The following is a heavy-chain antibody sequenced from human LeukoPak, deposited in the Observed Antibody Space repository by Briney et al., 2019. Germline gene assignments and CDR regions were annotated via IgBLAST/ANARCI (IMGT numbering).Heavy chain of an antibody. D-gene: IGHD2-2*01. CDR3: ARGGVLGYCSSTSCADFDY. CDR1: GYTFTGYY. CDR2: INPNSGGT. Sequence: GASMKVSCKASGYTFTGYYMHWVRQAPGQGLEWMGWINPNSGGTNYAQKFQGRVTMTRDTSISTAYMELSRLRSDDTAVYYCARGGVLGYCSSTSCADFDYWGQGTLVTVSS. J-gene: IGHJ4*02. V-gene: IGHV1-2*02.